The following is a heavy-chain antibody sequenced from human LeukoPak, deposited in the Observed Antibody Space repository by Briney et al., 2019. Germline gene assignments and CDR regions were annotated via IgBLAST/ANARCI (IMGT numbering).Heavy chain of an antibody. CDR2: ISSSSSTI. CDR1: EFSVGSNY. J-gene: IGHJ4*02. D-gene: IGHD3-10*01. CDR3: ARAGGYYFDY. Sequence: GGSLRLSCAASEFSVGSNYMNWVRQAPGKGLEWVSYISSSSSTIYYADSVKGRFTISRDNAKNSLYLQMNSLRAEDTAVYYCARAGGYYFDYWGQGTLVTVSS. V-gene: IGHV3-48*01.